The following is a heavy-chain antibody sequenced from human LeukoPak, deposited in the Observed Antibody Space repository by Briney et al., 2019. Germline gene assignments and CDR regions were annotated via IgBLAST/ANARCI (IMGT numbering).Heavy chain of an antibody. CDR2: ISYDGSNK. J-gene: IGHJ4*02. CDR1: GFTFSSYG. D-gene: IGHD3-22*01. Sequence: GGSLRLSCAASGFTFSSYGMHWVRQAPGKGLEWVALISYDGSNKYYADSVKGRFTVSRDNSKNTLFLQMNSLRAEDTAVYYCAKVGSYHDFDYWGQGTLVTVSS. V-gene: IGHV3-30*18. CDR3: AKVGSYHDFDY.